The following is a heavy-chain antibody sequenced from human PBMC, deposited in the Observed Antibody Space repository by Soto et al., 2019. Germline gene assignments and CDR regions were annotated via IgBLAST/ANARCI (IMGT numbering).Heavy chain of an antibody. V-gene: IGHV5-10-1*01. J-gene: IGHJ4*02. CDR3: ARHPQTRYCTNGVCYSAHFDY. CDR2: IDPSDSYT. CDR1: GYSFTSYW. Sequence: PGESLKISCKGSGYSFTSYWISWVRQMPGKGLEWMGRIDPSDSYTNYSPSFQGHVTISADKSISTAYLQWSSLKASDTAMYYCARHPQTRYCTNGVCYSAHFDYWGQGTLVTVSS. D-gene: IGHD2-8*01.